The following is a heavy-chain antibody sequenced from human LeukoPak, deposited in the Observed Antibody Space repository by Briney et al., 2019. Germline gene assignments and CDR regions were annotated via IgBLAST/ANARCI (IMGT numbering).Heavy chain of an antibody. CDR3: ARVRTGFGELLSSYFDY. D-gene: IGHD3-10*01. V-gene: IGHV3-30*01. CDR1: GFTFSSYA. CDR2: ISYDGSNK. J-gene: IGHJ4*02. Sequence: GGSLRLSCAASGFTFSSYAMHLVRQAPGKGLECVAVISYDGSNKYYADSVKGRFTISRDNSKNTLYLQMNSLRAEDTAVYYCARVRTGFGELLSSYFDYWGQGTLVTVSS.